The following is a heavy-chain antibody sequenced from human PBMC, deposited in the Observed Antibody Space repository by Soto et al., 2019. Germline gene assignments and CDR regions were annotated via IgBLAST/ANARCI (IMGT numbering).Heavy chain of an antibody. CDR3: ARGDGDYPLDY. V-gene: IGHV4-61*01. Sequence: QVQLQESGPGLVKPSETLSLTCTVSGGSVSSGSYYWCWIRQPPGKGLEWIGYIYYSGSTNYNPSLKSRVTISVDTSKNQFSLKLSSVTAADTAVYYCARGDGDYPLDYWGQGTLVTVSS. J-gene: IGHJ4*02. D-gene: IGHD4-17*01. CDR2: IYYSGST. CDR1: GGSVSSGSYY.